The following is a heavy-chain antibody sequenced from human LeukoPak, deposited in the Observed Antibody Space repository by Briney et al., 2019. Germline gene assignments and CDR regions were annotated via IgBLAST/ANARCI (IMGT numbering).Heavy chain of an antibody. J-gene: IGHJ4*02. D-gene: IGHD2-8*01. CDR3: ARDEHGVGTSGPDY. V-gene: IGHV1-18*01. CDR2: INAYNGHT. CDR1: GYTFANFG. Sequence: GASVKVSCKASGYTFANFGFTWVRQAPGQGLEWMGWINAYNGHTNYAQNLQDRVTMTTDPSTRTAYMELRSLRSGDTAVYYCARDEHGVGTSGPDYWGQGTLVTVSS.